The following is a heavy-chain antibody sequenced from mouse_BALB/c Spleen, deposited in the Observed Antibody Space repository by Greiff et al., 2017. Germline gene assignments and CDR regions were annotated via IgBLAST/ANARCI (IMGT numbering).Heavy chain of an antibody. D-gene: IGHD2-2*01. CDR2: IDPENGDT. CDR3: NAPIYYGYDSFAY. J-gene: IGHJ3*01. Sequence: DVQLQESGAELVRSGASVKLSCTASGFNIKDYYMHWVKQRPEQGLEWIGWIDPENGDTEYAPKFQGKATMTADTSSNTAYLQLSSLTSEDTAVYYCNAPIYYGYDSFAYWGQGTLVTVSA. CDR1: GFNIKDYY. V-gene: IGHV14-4*02.